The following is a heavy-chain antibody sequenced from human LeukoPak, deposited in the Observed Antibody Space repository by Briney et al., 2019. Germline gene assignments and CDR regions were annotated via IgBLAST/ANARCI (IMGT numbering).Heavy chain of an antibody. V-gene: IGHV3-7*01. CDR2: IKQDGSEK. D-gene: IGHD3-3*01. CDR1: GFTFSSYW. J-gene: IGHJ6*03. CDR3: ARDRDLWSGYYYYYYMDV. Sequence: GGSLRLSCAASGFTFSSYWMSWVRQAPGKGLEWVANIKQDGSEKYYVDSVEGRFTISRDNAKNSLYLQMNSLRAEDTAVYYCARDRDLWSGYYYYYYMDVWGKGTTVTVSS.